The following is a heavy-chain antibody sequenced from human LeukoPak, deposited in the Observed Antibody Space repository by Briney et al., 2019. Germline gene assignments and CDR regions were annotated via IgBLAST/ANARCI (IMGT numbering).Heavy chain of an antibody. J-gene: IGHJ6*03. CDR1: GFTFSDYY. CDR2: ISSSGSTI. Sequence: GGSLRLSCAASGFTFSDYYMSWIRQAPGKGLEWVSYISSSGSTIYYADSVKGRFTISRDNAKNSLYLQVNSLRAEDTAVYYCARDHKDYYYYYMDVWGKGTTVTVSS. CDR3: ARDHKDYYYYYMDV. V-gene: IGHV3-11*01.